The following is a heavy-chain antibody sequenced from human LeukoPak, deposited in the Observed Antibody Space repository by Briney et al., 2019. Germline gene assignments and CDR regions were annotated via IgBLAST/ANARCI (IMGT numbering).Heavy chain of an antibody. Sequence: SETLSLTCTVSGGSISSSSYYWGWIRQPPGKGLEWTGSIYHSGSTYYNPSLKSRVTISVDTSKNQFSLKLSSVTAADTAVYYCARVWGYCSSTSCYIYFDLWGRGTLVTVSS. CDR3: ARVWGYCSSTSCYIYFDL. CDR1: GGSISSSSYY. D-gene: IGHD2-2*02. J-gene: IGHJ2*01. CDR2: IYHSGST. V-gene: IGHV4-39*07.